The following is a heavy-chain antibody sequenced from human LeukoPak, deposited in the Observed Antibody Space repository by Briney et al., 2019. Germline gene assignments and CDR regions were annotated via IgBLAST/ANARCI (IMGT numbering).Heavy chain of an antibody. CDR3: ARRLVGATFDY. CDR2: IYYSGST. D-gene: IGHD1-26*01. V-gene: IGHV4-39*01. J-gene: IGHJ4*02. CDR1: GGSISSSSYY. Sequence: PSETLSLTCTVSGGSISSSSYYWGWIRQPPGKGLEWIGSIYYSGSTYYNPSLKSRVTISVDTSKNQFSLKLSSVTAADTAVYYCARRLVGATFDYWGQGTLVTVSS.